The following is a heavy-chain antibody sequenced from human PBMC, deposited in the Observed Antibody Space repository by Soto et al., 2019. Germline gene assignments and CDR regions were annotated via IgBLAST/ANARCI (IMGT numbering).Heavy chain of an antibody. CDR3: AKRELTIKAGGFGMDV. CDR1: GFTFSSYA. J-gene: IGHJ6*02. Sequence: PGGSLRLSCAASGFTFSSYAMSWVRQAPGKGLEWVSAISGSGGSTYYADSVKGRFTISRDNSKNTLYLQMNSLRAEDTAVYYCAKRELTIKAGGFGMDVWGQGTTVTVSS. V-gene: IGHV3-23*01. D-gene: IGHD3-10*01. CDR2: ISGSGGST.